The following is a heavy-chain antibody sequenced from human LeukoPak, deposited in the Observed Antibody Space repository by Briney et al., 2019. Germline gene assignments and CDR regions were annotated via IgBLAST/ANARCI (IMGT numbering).Heavy chain of an antibody. Sequence: PGGSLRLSCAASRFTFSSYWMTWVRQAPGKGLEWVANIKQDGSEKYYVDSVKGRFTISRDNAKNSLYLQMNSLRAEDTAVYYCARVTYGSGTYGAFDYWGQGTLVTVSS. CDR3: ARVTYGSGTYGAFDY. CDR1: RFTFSSYW. D-gene: IGHD3-10*01. CDR2: IKQDGSEK. V-gene: IGHV3-7*03. J-gene: IGHJ4*02.